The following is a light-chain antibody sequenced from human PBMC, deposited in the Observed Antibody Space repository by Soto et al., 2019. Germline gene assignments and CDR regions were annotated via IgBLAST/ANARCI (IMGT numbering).Light chain of an antibody. V-gene: IGKV1-39*01. Sequence: DIQMTQSPSSLSASVGDRVTITCQASQRISSSLNWYQQKPGKAPKLLIYAASSLQSGVPSRFSGSGSGTDFTLTISSLQPEDFATYYCQQSYSTPWRFGQGTKVEIK. CDR3: QQSYSTPWR. J-gene: IGKJ1*01. CDR1: QRISSS. CDR2: AAS.